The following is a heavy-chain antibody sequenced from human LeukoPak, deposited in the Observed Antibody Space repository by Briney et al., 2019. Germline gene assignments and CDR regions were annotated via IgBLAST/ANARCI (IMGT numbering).Heavy chain of an antibody. V-gene: IGHV3-9*01. D-gene: IGHD4-23*01. J-gene: IGHJ6*02. CDR1: GFTFDEYA. CDR2: ISGNSGSL. CDR3: AKADTTVADGMDV. Sequence: GGSLRPSCATSGFTFDEYAMHWVRQAPGKGLEWVSGISGNSGSLGYADSVKGRFTISRDNAKNFLYLQMNSLRAEDTALYYCAKADTTVADGMDVWGQGTTVTVSS.